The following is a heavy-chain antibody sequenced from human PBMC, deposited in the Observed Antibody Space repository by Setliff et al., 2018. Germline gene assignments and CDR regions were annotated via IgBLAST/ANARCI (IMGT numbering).Heavy chain of an antibody. V-gene: IGHV3-48*01. Sequence: LRLSCAASGFTFSSYSMNWVRQAPGKGLEWVSYISSSSITIYYADSVKGRFTISRDNAKNSLYLQMNSLRAEDTAVYYCARDQTPYNWGFNNAFDIWGQGTMVT. D-gene: IGHD7-27*01. CDR2: ISSSSITI. CDR1: GFTFSSYS. J-gene: IGHJ3*02. CDR3: ARDQTPYNWGFNNAFDI.